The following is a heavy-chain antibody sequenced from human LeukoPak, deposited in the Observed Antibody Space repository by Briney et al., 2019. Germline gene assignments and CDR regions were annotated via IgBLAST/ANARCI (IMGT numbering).Heavy chain of an antibody. CDR2: INPSGGST. Sequence: ASVKVSCKASGYTFTSYYMHWVRQAPGQGLEWMGIINPSGGSTSYAQKFQGRVTMTRDTSTSTAYMELSSLRSEDTAVYYCARVHPHYYYYMDVWGKGTTVTVSS. V-gene: IGHV1-46*01. CDR3: ARVHPHYYYYMDV. J-gene: IGHJ6*03. CDR1: GYTFTSYY.